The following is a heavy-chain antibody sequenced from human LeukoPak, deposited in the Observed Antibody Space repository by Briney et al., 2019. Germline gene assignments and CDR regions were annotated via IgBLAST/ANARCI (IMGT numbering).Heavy chain of an antibody. D-gene: IGHD5-18*01. CDR3: ARGVYSYGYYYGMDV. V-gene: IGHV1-69*13. CDR2: IIPIFGTG. Sequence: SVKVSCKASGGTFSSYAISWVRQAPGQGLEWMGGIIPIFGTGNYAQKFQGRVTITADESTSTAYMELSSLRSEDTAVYYCARGVYSYGYYYGMDVWGQGTTVTVSS. CDR1: GGTFSSYA. J-gene: IGHJ6*02.